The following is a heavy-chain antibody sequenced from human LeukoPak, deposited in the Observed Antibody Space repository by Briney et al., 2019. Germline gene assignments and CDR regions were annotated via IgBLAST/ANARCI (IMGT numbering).Heavy chain of an antibody. D-gene: IGHD3-10*01. CDR1: GFTFSSYW. CDR3: ARYYYGSGSYYYFDS. CDR2: IYYSGST. J-gene: IGHJ4*02. Sequence: GSLRLSCAASGFTFSSYWMSWIRQPPGKGLEWIGNIYYSGSTYYNPSLKSRVTMSVDTSKNQFSLKLSSVTAADTAVYYCARYYYGSGSYYYFDSWGQGTLVTVSS. V-gene: IGHV4-59*04.